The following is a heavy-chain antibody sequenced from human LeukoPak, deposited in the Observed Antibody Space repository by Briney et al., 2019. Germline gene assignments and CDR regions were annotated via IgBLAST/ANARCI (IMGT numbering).Heavy chain of an antibody. D-gene: IGHD3-9*01. Sequence: SQTLSLTCTVSGGSISSGGYYWSWIRQHPGKGLEWIGYIYYSGSTYYNPSLKSRVTISVDTSKNQFSLKLSSVTAADTAVYYCARGPYDILTGSIWFDPWGQGTLVTVSS. CDR2: IYYSGST. CDR3: ARGPYDILTGSIWFDP. J-gene: IGHJ5*02. CDR1: GGSISSGGYY. V-gene: IGHV4-31*03.